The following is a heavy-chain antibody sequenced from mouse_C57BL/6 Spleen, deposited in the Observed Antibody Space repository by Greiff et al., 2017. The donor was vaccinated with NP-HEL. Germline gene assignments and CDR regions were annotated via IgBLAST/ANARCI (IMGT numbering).Heavy chain of an antibody. D-gene: IGHD2-4*01. CDR2: IYPGDGDT. CDR3: AREEDYGRVDY. Sequence: QVQLQQSGAELVKPGASVKISCKASGYAFSSYWMNWVKQRPGKGLEWIGQIYPGDGDTNYNGKFKGKATLTADKSSSTAYMQLSSLTSEDSAVYFCAREEDYGRVDYWGQGTTLTVSS. CDR1: GYAFSSYW. J-gene: IGHJ2*01. V-gene: IGHV1-80*01.